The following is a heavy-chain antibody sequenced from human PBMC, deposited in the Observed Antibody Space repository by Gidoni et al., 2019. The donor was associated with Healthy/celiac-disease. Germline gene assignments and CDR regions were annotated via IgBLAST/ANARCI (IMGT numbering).Heavy chain of an antibody. J-gene: IGHJ4*02. CDR2: RWYDGSNK. CDR3: ARDDSSGYIFSTDY. Sequence: QVQLVEYGGGVVQPGRSLRLSCAASGFPFSSYGMTWVRQVPGKGWEWVAVRWYDGSNKYYADSVNGRFTISRDNSKNTLYLQMNSRRAEDTAVYYCARDDSSGYIFSTDYGGQGTLVTVSS. D-gene: IGHD3-22*01. CDR1: GFPFSSYG. V-gene: IGHV3-33*01.